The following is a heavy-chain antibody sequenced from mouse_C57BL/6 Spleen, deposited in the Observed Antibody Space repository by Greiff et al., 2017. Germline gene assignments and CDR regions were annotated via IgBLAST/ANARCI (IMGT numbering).Heavy chain of an antibody. Sequence: QVQLQQPGTELVKPGASVKLSCKASGYTFTSYWMHWVKQRPGQGLEWIGNINPSNGGTNYNEKFKSKATLTVDKSSSTAYMQLSSLTSEDSAVYYCARDAGDYSGYWYFDVWGTGTTVTVSS. D-gene: IGHD1-1*01. V-gene: IGHV1-53*01. J-gene: IGHJ1*03. CDR3: ARDAGDYSGYWYFDV. CDR2: INPSNGGT. CDR1: GYTFTSYW.